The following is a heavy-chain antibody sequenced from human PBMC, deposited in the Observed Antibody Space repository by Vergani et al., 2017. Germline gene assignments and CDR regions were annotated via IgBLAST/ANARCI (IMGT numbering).Heavy chain of an antibody. Sequence: QVQLVQSGAEVKKPGASVKVSCKASGYTFTGYYMHWVRQAPGQGLEWMGWINPNSGGTNYAQKFQGWVTMTRDTSISTAYMELSRLRSDDTAVYYCARGGAYYGFTGPNKINEYYYGMDVWGQGTTVTVSS. CDR1: GYTFTGYY. J-gene: IGHJ6*02. D-gene: IGHD3-10*01. V-gene: IGHV1-2*04. CDR3: ARGGAYYGFTGPNKINEYYYGMDV. CDR2: INPNSGGT.